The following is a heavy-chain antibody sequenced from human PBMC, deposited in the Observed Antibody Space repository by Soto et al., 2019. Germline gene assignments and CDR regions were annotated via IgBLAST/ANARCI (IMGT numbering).Heavy chain of an antibody. CDR2: IKPSGGGT. D-gene: IGHD6-19*01. CDR1: GFTFTSYC. J-gene: IGHJ4*02. CDR3: ATYYCAREGSSGWPFDY. V-gene: IGHV1-46*01. Sequence: QVQLVQSGAEVKKPGASVKVSCKTSGFTFTSYCMHWVRQAPGQGLEWMGIIKPSGGGTSYAQKFQGRVTMTRDTSTNTAYMEMSSLRYEDTAMYYCATYYCAREGSSGWPFDYWGQGTLVTVSS.